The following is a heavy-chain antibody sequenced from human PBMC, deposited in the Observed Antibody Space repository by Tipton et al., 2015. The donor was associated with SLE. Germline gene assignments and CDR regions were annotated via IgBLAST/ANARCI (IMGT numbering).Heavy chain of an antibody. CDR2: IYYSGST. Sequence: TLFLTCTVSGGSISSHYWSWIRQPPGKGLEWIGYIYYSGSTHYNPSLKSRVTISVDTSKNQFSLKLSSVTAADTAVYYCARGPIVVVIAAVWYLDLWGRGTLVTVSS. CDR3: ARGPIVVVIAAVWYLDL. CDR1: GGSISSHY. J-gene: IGHJ2*01. D-gene: IGHD2-21*01. V-gene: IGHV4-59*11.